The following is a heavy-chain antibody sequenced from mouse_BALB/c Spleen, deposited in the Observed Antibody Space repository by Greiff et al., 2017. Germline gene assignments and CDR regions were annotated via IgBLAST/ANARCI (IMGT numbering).Heavy chain of an antibody. CDR2: INPSTGYT. D-gene: IGHD1-1*01. J-gene: IGHJ3*01. V-gene: IGHV1-7*01. CDR1: GYTFTSYW. Sequence: QVHVKQSGAELAKPGASVKMSCKASGYTFTSYWMHWVKQRPGQGLEWIGYINPSTGYTEYNQKFKDKATLTADKSSSTAYMQLSSLTSEDSAVYYCARRNYYYGSSTWFAYWGQGTLVTVSA. CDR3: ARRNYYYGSSTWFAY.